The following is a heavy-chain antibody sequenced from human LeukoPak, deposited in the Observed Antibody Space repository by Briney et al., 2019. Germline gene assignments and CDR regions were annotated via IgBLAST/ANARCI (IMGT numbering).Heavy chain of an antibody. CDR2: INSDGSST. J-gene: IGHJ4*02. D-gene: IGHD3-3*01. CDR3: ARDVVDITPY. CDR1: GFSYRSYE. V-gene: IGHV3-74*03. Sequence: PGGSLRLSCAASGFSYRSYEMNWPRQNPGKGLEWVSSINSDGSSTTYADSVKGPFNISRDNAKNTLYLKMNSLRAEETAVYYCARDVVDITPYWGQGTLVTVSS.